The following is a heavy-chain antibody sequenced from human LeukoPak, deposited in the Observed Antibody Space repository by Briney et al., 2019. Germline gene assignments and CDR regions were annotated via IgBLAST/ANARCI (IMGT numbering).Heavy chain of an antibody. Sequence: GGSLRLSCAASGLTFSNAWMSWVRQAPGKGLEWVSAISGSGGSTYYADSVKGRFTISRDNSKNTLYLQMNSLRAEDTAVYYCAKAELRYFDWLTLLFDYWGQGTLVTVSS. J-gene: IGHJ4*02. V-gene: IGHV3-23*01. CDR2: ISGSGGST. CDR3: AKAELRYFDWLTLLFDY. CDR1: GLTFSNAW. D-gene: IGHD3-9*01.